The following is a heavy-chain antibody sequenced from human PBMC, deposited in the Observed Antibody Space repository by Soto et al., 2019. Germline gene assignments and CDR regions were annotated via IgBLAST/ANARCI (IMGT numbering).Heavy chain of an antibody. CDR3: ASHDYAHYGIDV. D-gene: IGHD4-17*01. V-gene: IGHV4-30-4*01. J-gene: IGHJ6*02. CDR1: GGSIRSGDYY. CDR2: IYYSGST. Sequence: SETLSLTCTVSGGSIRSGDYYWSWIRQPPGKGLEWIGYIYYSGSTYYNPSLKSRVTISVDTSKNQFSLKLSSVTAADTAVYYCASHDYAHYGIDVWGQGTTVTVSS.